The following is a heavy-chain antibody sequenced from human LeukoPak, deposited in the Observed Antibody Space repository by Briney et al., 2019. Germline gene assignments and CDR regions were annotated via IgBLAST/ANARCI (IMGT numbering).Heavy chain of an antibody. D-gene: IGHD3-22*01. CDR3: AKDIFPTTEYYYDTSGPVDY. V-gene: IGHV3-30*18. J-gene: IGHJ4*02. CDR2: ISYDGSNK. CDR1: GITFSRYG. Sequence: PGGSLRLSCTASGITFSRYGMHWVRQAPGKGLEWVALISYDGSNKYYADSVKGRFTISRDNSKNTLYLQMNSLRAEDTAVYYCAKDIFPTTEYYYDTSGPVDYWGQGTLVTVSS.